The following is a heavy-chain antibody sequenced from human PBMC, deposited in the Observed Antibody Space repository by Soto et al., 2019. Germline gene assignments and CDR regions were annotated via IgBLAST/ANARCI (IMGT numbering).Heavy chain of an antibody. Sequence: QVQLVESGGGVVQPGRSLRLSCAASGFTFSSYGMHWVRQAPGKGLEWVAVIWYDGSNKYYADSVKGRFTISRDNSKHTLYLQMNSLRAEDTAVYYCARDRYTENAFDIWGQGTMVTVSS. CDR2: IWYDGSNK. CDR3: ARDRYTENAFDI. V-gene: IGHV3-33*01. CDR1: GFTFSSYG. J-gene: IGHJ3*02. D-gene: IGHD1-26*01.